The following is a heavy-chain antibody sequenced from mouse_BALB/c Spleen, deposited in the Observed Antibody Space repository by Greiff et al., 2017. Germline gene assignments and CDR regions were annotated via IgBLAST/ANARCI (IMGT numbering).Heavy chain of an antibody. V-gene: IGHV14-4*02. CDR1: GFNIKDYY. J-gene: IGHJ4*01. Sequence: EVQLQQSGAALVRSGASVKLSCTASGFNIKDYYMHWVKQRPEQGLEWIGWIDPENGDTEYAPKFQGKATMTADPSSNTAYLQLSSLTSEDTAVYYCARWGITTGHDAMDYWGQGTSVTVSA. D-gene: IGHD2-4*01. CDR2: IDPENGDT. CDR3: ARWGITTGHDAMDY.